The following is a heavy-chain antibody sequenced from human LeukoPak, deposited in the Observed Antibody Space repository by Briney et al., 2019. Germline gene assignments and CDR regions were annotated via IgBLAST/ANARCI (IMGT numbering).Heavy chain of an antibody. D-gene: IGHD4-11*01. CDR1: GYTFTNYG. J-gene: IGHJ5*02. CDR3: ATGSPVTTNNWFDP. Sequence: ASVKVSCKASGYTFTNYGISWVRQAPGQGLEWMGWISGYNGKTNFAQKFQGRVTMTEDTSTDTAYMELSSLRSEDTAVYYCATGSPVTTNNWFDPWGQGTLVTVSS. CDR2: ISGYNGKT. V-gene: IGHV1-18*01.